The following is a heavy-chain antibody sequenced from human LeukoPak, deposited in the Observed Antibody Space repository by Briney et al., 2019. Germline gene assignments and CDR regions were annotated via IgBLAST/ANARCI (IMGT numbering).Heavy chain of an antibody. J-gene: IGHJ4*02. CDR1: GYTFTSYA. D-gene: IGHD1-26*01. V-gene: IGHV1-3*01. CDR3: ARGGGSYTFDY. Sequence: GASVNVPCKASGYTFTSYAMHWVRQAPGQRLEWMGWINAGNGNTKYSQKFQGRVTITRDTSASTAYMGLSSLRSEDTAVYYCARGGGSYTFDYWGQGTLVTVSS. CDR2: INAGNGNT.